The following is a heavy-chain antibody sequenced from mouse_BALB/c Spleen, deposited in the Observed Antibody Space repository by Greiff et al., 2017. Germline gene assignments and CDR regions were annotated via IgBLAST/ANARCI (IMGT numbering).Heavy chain of an antibody. Sequence: VQVVESGPGLVAPSQSLSITCTVSGFSLTSYGVHWVRQPPGKGLEWLGVIWAGGSTNYNSALMSRLSISKDNSKSQVFLKMNSLQTDDTAMYYCARTYGNPFYAMDYWGQGTSVTVSS. CDR3: ARTYGNPFYAMDY. CDR2: IWAGGST. V-gene: IGHV2-9*02. D-gene: IGHD2-1*01. CDR1: GFSLTSYG. J-gene: IGHJ4*01.